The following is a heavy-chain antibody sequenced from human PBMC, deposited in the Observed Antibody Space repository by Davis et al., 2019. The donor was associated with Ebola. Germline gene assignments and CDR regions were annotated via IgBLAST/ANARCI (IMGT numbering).Heavy chain of an antibody. CDR3: ARDLGRATVGN. CDR2: ITWNSGII. V-gene: IGHV3-9*01. Sequence: PGGSLRLSCAASGFTFDDYAMHWVRQAPGKGLEWVSGITWNSGIIGYADAVEGRFTISRDNAKNSLFLQMNSLKTGDTAFYYCARDLGRATVGNWGQGTLVTVSS. D-gene: IGHD4-17*01. J-gene: IGHJ4*02. CDR1: GFTFDDYA.